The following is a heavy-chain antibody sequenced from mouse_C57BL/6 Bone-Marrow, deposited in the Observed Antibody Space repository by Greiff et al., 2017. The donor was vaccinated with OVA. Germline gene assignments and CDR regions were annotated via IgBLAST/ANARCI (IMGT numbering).Heavy chain of an antibody. Sequence: VQLQQPGAELVRPGSSVKLSCKASGYTFTSYWMHWVKQRPIQGLEWIGNIDPSDSETHYNQKFKDKATLTVYKSSSTAYMQLSSLTSEDSAVYYCARAVIYYGNYAWFAYWGQGTLVTVSA. CDR2: IDPSDSET. V-gene: IGHV1-52*01. CDR1: GYTFTSYW. CDR3: ARAVIYYGNYAWFAY. J-gene: IGHJ3*01. D-gene: IGHD2-1*01.